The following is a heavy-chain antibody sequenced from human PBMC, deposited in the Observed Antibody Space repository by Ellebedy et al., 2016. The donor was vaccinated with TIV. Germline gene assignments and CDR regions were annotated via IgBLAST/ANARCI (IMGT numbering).Heavy chain of an antibody. V-gene: IGHV3-30-3*01. J-gene: IGHJ4*02. CDR1: GFTFIDYS. CDR3: ARDHDSSGNYRVIKGLDY. D-gene: IGHD3-22*01. CDR2: VSYDGIDK. Sequence: GESLKISCAASGFTFIDYSIHWVRQAPGKGLEWVAVVSYDGIDKYYADSVQGRFTISRDNSKNTLYLQMNSLRTEDTAVYYCARDHDSSGNYRVIKGLDYWGQGTLVAVSS.